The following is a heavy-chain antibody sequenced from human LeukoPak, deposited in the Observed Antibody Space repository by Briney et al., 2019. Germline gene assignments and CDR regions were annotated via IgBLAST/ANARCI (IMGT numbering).Heavy chain of an antibody. J-gene: IGHJ5*02. V-gene: IGHV4-59*04. D-gene: IGHD2-15*01. Sequence: SETLSLTCTVSGGSLSSYYWNWIRQPPGKGLEWIGYVYYSGSTYYNPSLKSRVTISVDTSKNQFSLKLSSVTAADTAVYYCARSTYLIVVVVAATHSGNWFDPWGQGTLVTVSS. CDR3: ARSTYLIVVVVAATHSGNWFDP. CDR2: VYYSGST. CDR1: GGSLSSYY.